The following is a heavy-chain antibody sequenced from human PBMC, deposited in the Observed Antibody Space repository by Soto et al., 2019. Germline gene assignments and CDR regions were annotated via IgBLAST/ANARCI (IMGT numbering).Heavy chain of an antibody. Sequence: QLQLQESGPGLVKPSETLSLTCTVSGGSISSSSYYWGWIRQPPGKGLEWIGSIYYSGSTYYNPSLKSRVTISVDTSKNQFSLKLSSVTAADTAVYYCARRSYYGPSDYWGQGTLVTVSS. J-gene: IGHJ4*02. V-gene: IGHV4-39*01. CDR2: IYYSGST. CDR1: GGSISSSSYY. D-gene: IGHD1-26*01. CDR3: ARRSYYGPSDY.